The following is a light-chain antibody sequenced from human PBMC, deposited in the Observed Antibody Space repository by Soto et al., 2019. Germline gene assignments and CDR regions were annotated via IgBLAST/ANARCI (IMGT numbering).Light chain of an antibody. V-gene: IGKV3-20*01. Sequence: EIVLTQSPGTLSLSPGDRATLSCRASQSVSSSDLAWYQQKPGQAPRLLIYGASTRATGIPDRFSGSGSGTVFTLNISRLEPEDFAVYYCQQYGGSPLYTFGQGTKLEIK. CDR2: GAS. J-gene: IGKJ2*01. CDR1: QSVSSSD. CDR3: QQYGGSPLYT.